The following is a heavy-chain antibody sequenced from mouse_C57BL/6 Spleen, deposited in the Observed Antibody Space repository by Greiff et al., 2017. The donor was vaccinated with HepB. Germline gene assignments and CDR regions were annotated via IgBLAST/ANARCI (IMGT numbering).Heavy chain of an antibody. V-gene: IGHV5-9*01. CDR3: ARYNDGYYVYFDY. CDR1: GFTFSSYT. Sequence: EVMLVESGGGLVKPGGSLKLSCAASGFTFSSYTMSWVRQTPEKRLEWVATISGGGGNTYYPDSVKGRFTISRDNAKNTLYLQMSSLRSEYTALYYCARYNDGYYVYFDYWGQGTTLTVSS. CDR2: ISGGGGNT. D-gene: IGHD2-3*01. J-gene: IGHJ2*01.